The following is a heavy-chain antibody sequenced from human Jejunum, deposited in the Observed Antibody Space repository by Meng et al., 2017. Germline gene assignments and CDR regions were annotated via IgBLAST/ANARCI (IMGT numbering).Heavy chain of an antibody. CDR3: ARGGYYSFDY. CDR1: GGSISRVYW. V-gene: IGHV4-4*02. J-gene: IGHJ4*02. Sequence: GPLPDSGPGVVKPSEPLSLTCSVSGGSISRVYWWTWVRQSPGKGLEWIGEIYHSGSTNYNPSLKSRVTISVDKSKNQFSLKLTSVTAADTAVYYCARGGYYSFDYWGQGTLVTVSS. CDR2: IYHSGST. D-gene: IGHD5-18*01.